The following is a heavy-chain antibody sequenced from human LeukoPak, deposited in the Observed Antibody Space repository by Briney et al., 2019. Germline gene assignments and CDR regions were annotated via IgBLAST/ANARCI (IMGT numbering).Heavy chain of an antibody. J-gene: IGHJ4*02. Sequence: ASETLSLTCAVYGGSFSGYYWSWIRQPPGKGLEWIGEINHSGSTNYNPSLKSRVTISVDTSKNQLSLKLSSVTAADTAVYYCARGRRGYSSGLNFDYWGQGTLVTVSS. V-gene: IGHV4-34*01. CDR3: ARGRRGYSSGLNFDY. CDR2: INHSGST. CDR1: GGSFSGYY. D-gene: IGHD6-19*01.